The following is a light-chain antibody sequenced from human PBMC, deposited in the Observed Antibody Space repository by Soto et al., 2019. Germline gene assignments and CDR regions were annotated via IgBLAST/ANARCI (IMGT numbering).Light chain of an antibody. CDR1: SSDVGGYNY. Sequence: QSALTQPASVSGSPGQSITISCTGTSSDVGGYNYVSWYQQHPGRAPKLIIYEVSNRPSGVSNRFSGSKSGNTASQAISGLQAEDEADYYCSAYTTGNTLAVFGGGTKLTVL. CDR3: SAYTTGNTLAV. CDR2: EVS. J-gene: IGLJ2*01. V-gene: IGLV2-14*01.